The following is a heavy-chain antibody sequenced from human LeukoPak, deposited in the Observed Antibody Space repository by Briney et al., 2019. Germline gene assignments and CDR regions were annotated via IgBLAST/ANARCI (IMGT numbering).Heavy chain of an antibody. Sequence: GASVKVSCKASGYTFTGYYMYWVRQAPGQGLEWMGWINPNSGGTNYAQKFQGRVTMTRDTSISTAYLELSRLRSDDTAVYYCARDNGYMTTAYRFDYWGQGTLVTVSS. J-gene: IGHJ4*02. V-gene: IGHV1-2*02. CDR2: INPNSGGT. D-gene: IGHD4-11*01. CDR1: GYTFTGYY. CDR3: ARDNGYMTTAYRFDY.